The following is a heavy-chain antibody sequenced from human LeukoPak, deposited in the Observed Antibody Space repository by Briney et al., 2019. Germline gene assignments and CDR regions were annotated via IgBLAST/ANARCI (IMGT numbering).Heavy chain of an antibody. CDR1: GGSISSYY. J-gene: IGHJ3*02. V-gene: IGHV4-4*07. D-gene: IGHD3-9*01. Sequence: SGTLSLTCTVSGGSISSYYWSWIRQPAGKGLEWIGRIYTSGSTNYNPSLKSRVTMSVDTSKNQFSLKLSSVTAADTAVYYCARDFRYYDILTGTPEEVDIWGQGTMVTVSS. CDR2: IYTSGST. CDR3: ARDFRYYDILTGTPEEVDI.